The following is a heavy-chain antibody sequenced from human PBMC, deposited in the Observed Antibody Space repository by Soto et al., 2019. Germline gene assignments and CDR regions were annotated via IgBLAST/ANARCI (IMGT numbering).Heavy chain of an antibody. V-gene: IGHV3-30-3*01. Sequence: GGSLRLSCAASGFTFSSYAMHWVRQAPGKGLEWVVVISYDGSNKYYADSVKGRFTISRDNSKNTLYLQMNSLRAEDTAVYYCATPDSDWNYYYDSSGYFDYWGQGTLVTVSS. D-gene: IGHD3-22*01. J-gene: IGHJ4*02. CDR2: ISYDGSNK. CDR3: ATPDSDWNYYYDSSGYFDY. CDR1: GFTFSSYA.